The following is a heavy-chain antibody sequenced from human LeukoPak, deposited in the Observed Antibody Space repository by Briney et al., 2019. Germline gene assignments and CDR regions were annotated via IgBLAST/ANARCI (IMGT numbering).Heavy chain of an antibody. J-gene: IGHJ4*02. V-gene: IGHV4-34*01. CDR3: ARGIIDGGDGYFDY. CDR1: GGSFSGYY. Sequence: SETLSLTCAVYGGSFSGYYWSWIRQPPGKGLEWIGEINHSGSTNYNPSLKSRVTISVDMSKNQFSLKLSSVAAADTAVYYCARGIIDGGDGYFDYWGQGTLVTVSS. CDR2: INHSGST. D-gene: IGHD2/OR15-2a*01.